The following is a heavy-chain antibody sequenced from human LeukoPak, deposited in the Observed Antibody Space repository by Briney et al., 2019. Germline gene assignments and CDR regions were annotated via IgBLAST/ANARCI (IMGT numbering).Heavy chain of an antibody. D-gene: IGHD6-19*01. Sequence: QTGGSLRLSCAASGFTFNSYAMTWVRQAPAKGLEWVSAISGSGDSTYYADSVRGRFTISRDNSKNTLYLQMNSLRAEDTAVYYCSKGRTVTGTLALDYWGQGTLVTVSS. CDR3: SKGRTVTGTLALDY. CDR2: ISGSGDST. J-gene: IGHJ4*02. CDR1: GFTFNSYA. V-gene: IGHV3-23*01.